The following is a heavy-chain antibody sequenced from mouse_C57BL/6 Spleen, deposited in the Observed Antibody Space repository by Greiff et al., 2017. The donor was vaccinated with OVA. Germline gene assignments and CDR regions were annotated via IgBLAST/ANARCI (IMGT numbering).Heavy chain of an antibody. Sequence: VQLQQPGAELVKPGASVKLSCKASGYTFTSYWMQWVKQRPGQGLEWIGEIDPSDSYTNYNQKLKGKATLTVDTSSSTAYMQLSSLTSEDSAVYYCARLTTVVNYAMDYWGQGTSVTVSS. CDR1: GYTFTSYW. V-gene: IGHV1-50*01. CDR3: ARLTTVVNYAMDY. D-gene: IGHD1-1*01. J-gene: IGHJ4*01. CDR2: IDPSDSYT.